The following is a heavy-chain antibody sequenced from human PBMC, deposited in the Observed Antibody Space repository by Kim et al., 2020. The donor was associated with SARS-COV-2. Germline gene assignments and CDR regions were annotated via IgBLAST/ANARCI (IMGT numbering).Heavy chain of an antibody. D-gene: IGHD3-22*01. Sequence: GGSLRLSCAASGFTFHNYGMSWVRQAPGRGLKWVSGITGGGVTYYADSVKGRFTISRDNSKDTLYLQMNSLSAEDTAVYYCVLLGHYSSSLGSWGQGALVSVSS. V-gene: IGHV3-23*01. CDR1: GFTFHNYG. CDR3: VLLGHYSSSLGS. J-gene: IGHJ5*02. CDR2: ITGGGVT.